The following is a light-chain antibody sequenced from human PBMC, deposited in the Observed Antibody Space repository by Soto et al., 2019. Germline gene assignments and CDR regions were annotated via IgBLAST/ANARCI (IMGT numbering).Light chain of an antibody. CDR2: DAS. V-gene: IGKV3-20*01. Sequence: EIVLTQSPGTLSLSPGERATISCRASQSVGNNYLAWYQQKPGQPPRFLMYDASTRPTGISDRFSGSGSGTDFTLNITSLEPDDCAVYYSQQYGITPLTFGGGTNVEIK. CDR1: QSVGNNY. J-gene: IGKJ4*01. CDR3: QQYGITPLT.